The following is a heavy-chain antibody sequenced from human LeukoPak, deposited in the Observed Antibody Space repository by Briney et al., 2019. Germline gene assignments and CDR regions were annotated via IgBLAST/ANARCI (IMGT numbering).Heavy chain of an antibody. J-gene: IGHJ4*02. V-gene: IGHV3-48*04. CDR3: ARLPAYCSSTSCYYDY. Sequence: GGSLRLSCAASGFTFSSYSMNWVRKAPGKGLEWVSYISSASGSIYYADSVKGRFTISRDNAENSLFLQMNSLRAEDTAVYYCARLPAYCSSTSCYYDYWGQGTLVTVSS. CDR1: GFTFSSYS. CDR2: ISSASGSI. D-gene: IGHD2-2*01.